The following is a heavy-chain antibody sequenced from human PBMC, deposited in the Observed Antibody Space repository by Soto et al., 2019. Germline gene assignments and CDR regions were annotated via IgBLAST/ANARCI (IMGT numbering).Heavy chain of an antibody. V-gene: IGHV3-23*01. CDR3: VSGVDTSMSYYYYYGMDV. Sequence: GGSLRLSCAASGFIFSNYAMTWVRQAPGKGLQWVSSISGSGYSRYYADSLKGQFTISRDNSKNTLYLQMSSLRAEDTAVYYCVSGVDTSMSYYYYYGMDVWGQGTTVTVSS. CDR1: GFIFSNYA. D-gene: IGHD5-18*01. J-gene: IGHJ6*02. CDR2: ISGSGYSR.